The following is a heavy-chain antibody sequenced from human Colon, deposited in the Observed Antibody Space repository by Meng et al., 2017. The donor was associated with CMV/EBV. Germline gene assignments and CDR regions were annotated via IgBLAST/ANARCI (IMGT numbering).Heavy chain of an antibody. Sequence: GESLKISCAASGFTFSNYAMRWVRQALGKGLEWVSGISASGGDMFYADSVRGRFTISRDNSKNTVFLQMNGLRADDTAVYYCAKGVSGPLYYFDYWGQGMLVTVSS. D-gene: IGHD2-15*01. CDR2: ISASGGDM. CDR3: AKGVSGPLYYFDY. CDR1: GFTFSNYA. V-gene: IGHV3-23*01. J-gene: IGHJ4*02.